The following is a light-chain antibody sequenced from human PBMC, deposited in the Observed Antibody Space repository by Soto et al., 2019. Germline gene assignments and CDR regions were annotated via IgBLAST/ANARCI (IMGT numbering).Light chain of an antibody. CDR3: QQSYSTPQT. Sequence: DIQMTQSPSSLSASVGDRVTITCRASQSISSYLNWYQQKPGKAPKLLNYAASSLQSGVPSRFSGSGSGTDFTLTISSLQPEDFATYYWQQSYSTPQTFGQGTKVEIK. CDR1: QSISSY. J-gene: IGKJ1*01. CDR2: AAS. V-gene: IGKV1-39*01.